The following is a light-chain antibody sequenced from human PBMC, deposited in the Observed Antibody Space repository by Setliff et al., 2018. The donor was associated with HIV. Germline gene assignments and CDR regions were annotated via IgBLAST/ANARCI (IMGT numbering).Light chain of an antibody. CDR3: SSRIVSSALHV. V-gene: IGLV2-14*03. Sequence: QSVLTQPASVSGSPGQSITISCTGTRSDIGGYNYVSWYQPHPGKDPKLVIYAVKDRPSAVSTRFSGSKSGNTASLTSSGLQSEDEADYYCSSRIVSSALHVFGTGTKVTVL. CDR1: RSDIGGYNY. CDR2: AVK. J-gene: IGLJ1*01.